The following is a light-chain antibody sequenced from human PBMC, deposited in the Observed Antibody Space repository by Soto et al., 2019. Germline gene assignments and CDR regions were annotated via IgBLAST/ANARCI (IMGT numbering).Light chain of an antibody. V-gene: IGKV1-39*01. CDR3: QQSHTIPWT. CDR1: QSISTY. J-gene: IGKJ1*01. CDR2: ATS. Sequence: DIQMTQSPSSLSASVGDRVTISCRASQSISTYLNWYQQRPGEAPNLLIYATSNLQPGVPSRFSGSGSGADFTLTISSLQTEDFATYYCQQSHTIPWTFGQGTKVEIK.